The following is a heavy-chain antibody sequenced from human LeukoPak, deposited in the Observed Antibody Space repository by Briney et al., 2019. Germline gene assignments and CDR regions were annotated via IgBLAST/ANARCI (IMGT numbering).Heavy chain of an antibody. D-gene: IGHD5-24*01. J-gene: IGHJ4*02. CDR3: ARADRDGNKRFLD. CDR2: VSSSGTTT. V-gene: IGHV3-48*02. Sequence: SGGSLRLSCAASGSTFSSYSVIWARQAPGKGLEWVSYVSSSGTTTYYADSVKGRFTISRDNGKNLVSLQMNSLRDEDTAVYYCARADRDGNKRFLDWGQGTLVTVSS. CDR1: GSTFSSYS.